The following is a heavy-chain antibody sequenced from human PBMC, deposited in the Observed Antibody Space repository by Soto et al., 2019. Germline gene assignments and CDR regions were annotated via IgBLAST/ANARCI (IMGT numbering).Heavy chain of an antibody. J-gene: IGHJ4*02. CDR2: IYYSGST. D-gene: IGHD1-26*01. CDR1: GGSVSSGSYY. Sequence: SETLSLTCTVSGGSVSSGSYYWSWIRQPPGEGLEWIGYIYYSGSTNYNPSLKSRVTISVDTSKNQFSLKLSSVTAADTAVYYCARETADIVGAPKVDYWGQGTLVTVSS. CDR3: ARETADIVGAPKVDY. V-gene: IGHV4-61*01.